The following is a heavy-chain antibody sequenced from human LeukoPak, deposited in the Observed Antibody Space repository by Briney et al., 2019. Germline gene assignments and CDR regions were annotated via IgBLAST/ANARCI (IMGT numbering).Heavy chain of an antibody. V-gene: IGHV3-21*01. Sequence: GGSLRLSCAASGFTFSSYEMNWVRQAPGKGLEWVSSISSSSSYIYYADSVKGRFTISRDNAKNSLYLQMSSLRAEDTAVYYCARGDSSGVDYWGQGTLVTVSS. CDR2: ISSSSSYI. J-gene: IGHJ4*02. CDR1: GFTFSSYE. D-gene: IGHD6-19*01. CDR3: ARGDSSGVDY.